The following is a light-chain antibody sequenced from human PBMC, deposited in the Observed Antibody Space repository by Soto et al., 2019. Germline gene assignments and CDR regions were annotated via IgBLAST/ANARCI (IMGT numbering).Light chain of an antibody. J-gene: IGKJ5*01. Sequence: VLTQSPATLSVSPGERATLSCRASHGISSHLAWYQQKPGHPPRLLIYGASSRATGVPDRFSGSGSGTEFTLTISRLQSEDFGVYYCQKYNNWPPITFGQGTRLEIK. V-gene: IGKV3-15*01. CDR2: GAS. CDR1: HGISSH. CDR3: QKYNNWPPIT.